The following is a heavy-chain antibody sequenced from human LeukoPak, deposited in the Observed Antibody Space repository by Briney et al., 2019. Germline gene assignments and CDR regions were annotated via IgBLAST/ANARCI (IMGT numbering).Heavy chain of an antibody. CDR1: GGTFSSYA. CDR2: IIPIFGMA. J-gene: IGHJ4*02. Sequence: SVKVSCKASGGTFSSYAISWVRQAPGQGLEWMGRIIPIFGMANYAQKFQGRVTITADKSTSTAYMELSSLRSEDTAVYYCARIVGATFPLDYWGQGTLVTVSS. CDR3: ARIVGATFPLDY. V-gene: IGHV1-69*04. D-gene: IGHD1-26*01.